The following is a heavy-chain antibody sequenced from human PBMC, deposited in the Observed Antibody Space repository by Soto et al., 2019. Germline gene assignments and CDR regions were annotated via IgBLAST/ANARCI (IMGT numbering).Heavy chain of an antibody. D-gene: IGHD3-10*01. CDR1: GFTFSTYW. CDR3: ARGGSDMDV. Sequence: EVQLVESGGGLVQPGGTLRLSCAASGFTFSTYWMTWVRQAPGKGLEWVANIWPDGSEKMSVESVKGRFAIARDTAKNSLYLQMNFLKAEDAAVYYCARGGSDMDVWGKGTTVTVSS. CDR2: IWPDGSEK. V-gene: IGHV3-7*01. J-gene: IGHJ6*03.